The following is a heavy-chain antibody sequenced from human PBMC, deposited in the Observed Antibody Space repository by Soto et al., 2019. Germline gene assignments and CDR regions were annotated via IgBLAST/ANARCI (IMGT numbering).Heavy chain of an antibody. Sequence: GGSLRLSCAASGFTFSSYAMHWVRQAPGKGLEWVAVISYDGNNKYYADSVKGRFTISRDNSKNTLYLQMNSLRAEDTAVYYCARDEREVVPAAMPDYWGQGTLVTVSS. J-gene: IGHJ4*02. CDR3: ARDEREVVPAAMPDY. CDR1: GFTFSSYA. V-gene: IGHV3-30-3*01. CDR2: ISYDGNNK. D-gene: IGHD2-2*01.